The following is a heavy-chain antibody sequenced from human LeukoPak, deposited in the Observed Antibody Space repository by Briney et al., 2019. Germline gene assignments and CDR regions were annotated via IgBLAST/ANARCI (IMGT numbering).Heavy chain of an antibody. CDR3: ARGSSGIAVRGLAWAWFDP. V-gene: IGHV3-30*03. Sequence: QPGGSLRLSCAASGFTFSSYGMHWVRQAPGKGLEWVTVISYDGSNKYYADSVKGRFTISRDNSKNTLYLQMNSLRAEDTAVYYCARGSSGIAVRGLAWAWFDPWGQGTLVTVSS. D-gene: IGHD3-10*01. J-gene: IGHJ5*02. CDR1: GFTFSSYG. CDR2: ISYDGSNK.